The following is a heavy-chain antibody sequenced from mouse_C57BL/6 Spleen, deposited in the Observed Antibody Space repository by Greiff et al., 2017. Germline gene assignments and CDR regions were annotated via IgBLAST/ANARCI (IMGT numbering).Heavy chain of an antibody. J-gene: IGHJ1*03. V-gene: IGHV5-17*01. CDR2: ISSGSSTI. CDR3: AIPPDPYYSYWYFDV. CDR1: GFTFSDYG. D-gene: IGHD2-12*01. Sequence: DVQLVESGGGLVKPGGSLKLSCAASGFTFSDYGLHWVRQAPEKGLEWVAYISSGSSTIYYADTVQGRFTISRDNAKNTLFLQMTSLRSEDTAMYYGAIPPDPYYSYWYFDVWGTGTTVTVSS.